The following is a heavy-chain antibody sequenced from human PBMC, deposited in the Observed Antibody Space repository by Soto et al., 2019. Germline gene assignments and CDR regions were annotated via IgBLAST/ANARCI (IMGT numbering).Heavy chain of an antibody. CDR2: IHVSGYT. V-gene: IGHV4-30-2*01. J-gene: IGHJ5*02. CDR1: GASITSGSYS. D-gene: IGHD1-1*01. Sequence: QLQLQESGSGLVKPSQTLSLTCSVSGASITSGSYSWSWVRQAPGNGLEWIGNIHVSGYTSFNPSLRGRVSMSVATSKNQFPLTLMSVRAADTAVYYCARGGAPVPNGHVPLDPWGRGSLVTVSS. CDR3: ARGGAPVPNGHVPLDP.